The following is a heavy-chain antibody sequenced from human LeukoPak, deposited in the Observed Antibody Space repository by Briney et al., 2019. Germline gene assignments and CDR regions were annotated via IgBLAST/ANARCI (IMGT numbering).Heavy chain of an antibody. Sequence: SGGSLRLSCAASGFTFSNAWMSWVRQAPGKGLEWVGRIESKTDGGTTDYAAPVKGRFTISRDDSKNTLYLQMNSLKTEDTAVYYCTTDLAYCSGGSCYALEYFQHWGQGTLVTVSS. CDR2: IESKTDGGTT. D-gene: IGHD2-15*01. V-gene: IGHV3-15*04. J-gene: IGHJ1*01. CDR3: TTDLAYCSGGSCYALEYFQH. CDR1: GFTFSNAW.